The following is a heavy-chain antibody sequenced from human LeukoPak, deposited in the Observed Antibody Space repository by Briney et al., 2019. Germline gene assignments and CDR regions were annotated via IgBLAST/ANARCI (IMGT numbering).Heavy chain of an antibody. J-gene: IGHJ3*02. V-gene: IGHV4-59*01. Sequence: SETLSLTCTVSGGSISSYYWSWIRQPPGKGLEWIGYIYYSGSTNYNPSPKSRVTISVDTSKNQFSLKLSSVTAADTAVYYCARDPGSEYSSSWSPGGAFDIWGQGTMVTVSS. CDR2: IYYSGST. D-gene: IGHD6-13*01. CDR1: GGSISSYY. CDR3: ARDPGSEYSSSWSPGGAFDI.